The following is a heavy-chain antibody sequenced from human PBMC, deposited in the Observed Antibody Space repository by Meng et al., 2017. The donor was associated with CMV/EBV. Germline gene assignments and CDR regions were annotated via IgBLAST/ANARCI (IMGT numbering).Heavy chain of an antibody. CDR3: ARVVRGSFHLNYFDY. CDR2: IYYSGST. CDR1: GVSSRRRCDH. V-gene: IGHV4-39*07. J-gene: IGHJ4*02. D-gene: IGHD2-2*01. Sequence: HLRPQEHGQCGVEPSATRPLPRPASGVSSRRRCDHCGWTGQPPGMGLEWIGSIYYSGSTYSNPSLKRRVTISVDTSKNQFSLKLSSVTAADTAVYYCARVVRGSFHLNYFDYWGQGTLVTVSS.